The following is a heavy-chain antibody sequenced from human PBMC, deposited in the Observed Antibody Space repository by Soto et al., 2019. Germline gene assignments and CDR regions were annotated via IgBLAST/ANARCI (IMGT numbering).Heavy chain of an antibody. CDR1: GGSISSGGYS. V-gene: IGHV4-30-2*01. CDR2: IYHRGST. D-gene: IGHD6-13*01. J-gene: IGHJ4*02. Sequence: QLQLQESGSGLVKPSQTLSLTCAVSGGSISSGGYSWSWIRQPPGKGLEWIGYIYHRGSTYYNPSLKSRVTISVDRSKNQFSLKLSSVTAADTAVYYCANSHAGAHITAAVHWGQGTLVTVSS. CDR3: ANSHAGAHITAAVH.